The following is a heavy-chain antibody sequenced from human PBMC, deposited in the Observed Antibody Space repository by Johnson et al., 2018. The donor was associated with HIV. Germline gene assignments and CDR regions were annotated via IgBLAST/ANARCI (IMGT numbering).Heavy chain of an antibody. CDR3: ARDGAESLGVPHREDSFDI. CDR1: GFTFDDYG. D-gene: IGHD1-26*01. CDR2: INWPGGCT. V-gene: IGHV3-20*04. J-gene: IGHJ3*02. Sequence: EQLVESGGGVVRPGGSLRLSCAASGFTFDDYGMSWVRHVAGKGLEWVSGINWPGGCTGSADSVKGRFTISRDNSKNTLYLQMNSLKAEDTAVYYCARDGAESLGVPHREDSFDIWGQGTMVTVSS.